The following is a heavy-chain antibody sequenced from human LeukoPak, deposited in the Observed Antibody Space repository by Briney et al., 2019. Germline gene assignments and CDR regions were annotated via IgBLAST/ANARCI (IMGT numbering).Heavy chain of an antibody. D-gene: IGHD3-10*01. CDR1: GYTFTGYY. V-gene: IGHV1-2*02. CDR2: INPNSGGT. Sequence: ASVKVSCKASGYTFTGYYMHWVRQAPGQGLEWMGWINPNSGGTNYAQKFQGRVTMTRDTSISTAYMELSSLRSEDTAVYYCASHYYGSGSYYSRYYYYMDVWGKGTTVTASS. J-gene: IGHJ6*03. CDR3: ASHYYGSGSYYSRYYYYMDV.